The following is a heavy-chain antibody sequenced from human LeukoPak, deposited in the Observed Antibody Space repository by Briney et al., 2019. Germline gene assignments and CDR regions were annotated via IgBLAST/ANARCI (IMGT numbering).Heavy chain of an antibody. V-gene: IGHV3-21*01. CDR3: ARDLSSGWFDY. J-gene: IGHJ4*02. D-gene: IGHD6-19*01. CDR1: GFTFSGYT. CDR2: ISSSSNYI. Sequence: GGSLRLSCAASGFTFSGYTMNWVRQAPGKCLEWVSSISSSSNYIYYADSVKGRFTISRDNAENSLFLQMNSLRAEDTAVYYCARDLSSGWFDYWGQGTLVTVSS.